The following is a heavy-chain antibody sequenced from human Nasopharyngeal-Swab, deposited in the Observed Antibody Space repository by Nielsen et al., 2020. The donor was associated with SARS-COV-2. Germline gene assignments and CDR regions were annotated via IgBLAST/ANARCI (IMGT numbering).Heavy chain of an antibody. CDR1: GFTFSSYW. D-gene: IGHD1-26*01. V-gene: IGHV3-7*01. CDR3: ARVDSRATGSADY. CDR2: IKPDGSEK. J-gene: IGHJ4*02. Sequence: GESLKISCAASGFTFSSYWMIWVRQAPGKGLEWVANIKPDGSEKNYVDSVKGRFTISRDNARNSLYLQMNSLRAEDTAVYYCARVDSRATGSADYWGQGTLVTVSS.